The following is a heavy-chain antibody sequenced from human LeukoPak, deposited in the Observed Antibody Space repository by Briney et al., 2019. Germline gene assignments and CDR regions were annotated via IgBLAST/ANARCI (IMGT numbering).Heavy chain of an antibody. CDR2: MNPNSGNT. D-gene: IGHD5-24*01. CDR3: ARGKRSRDGYNLVY. V-gene: IGHV1-8*01. Sequence: ASVKASCKASGYTFTSYDINWERQATGQGLEWMGWMNPNSGNTGYAQKFQGRVTMTRNTSISTAYMELSSLRSEDTAVYYCARGKRSRDGYNLVYWGQGTLVTVSS. J-gene: IGHJ4*02. CDR1: GYTFTSYD.